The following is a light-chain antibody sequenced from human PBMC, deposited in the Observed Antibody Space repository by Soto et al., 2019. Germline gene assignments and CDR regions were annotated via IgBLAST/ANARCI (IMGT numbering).Light chain of an antibody. CDR3: QQRSNWPFIT. CDR1: QSVSSN. CDR2: DAS. Sequence: EIVMTQSPATLFVSPGERATLSCRASQSVSSNVAWYQQIPGQAPRLLIYDASNRATGIPARFSGSGSGTDFTLTISSLEPEDFAVYYCQQRSNWPFITFGQGTRLEIK. J-gene: IGKJ5*01. V-gene: IGKV3-11*01.